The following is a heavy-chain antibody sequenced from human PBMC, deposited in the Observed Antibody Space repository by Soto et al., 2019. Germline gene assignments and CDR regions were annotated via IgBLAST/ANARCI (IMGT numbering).Heavy chain of an antibody. V-gene: IGHV4-34*01. CDR3: ARGWWLIIFGVVIISDWFDP. Sequence: SETLSLTCAVYGGSFSGYYWSWIRQPPGKGLEWIGEINHSGSTNYIPSLKSRVTISVDTSKNQFSLKLSSVTAADTAVYYCARGWWLIIFGVVIISDWFDPWGQGTLVTVSS. CDR1: GGSFSGYY. D-gene: IGHD3-3*01. CDR2: INHSGST. J-gene: IGHJ5*02.